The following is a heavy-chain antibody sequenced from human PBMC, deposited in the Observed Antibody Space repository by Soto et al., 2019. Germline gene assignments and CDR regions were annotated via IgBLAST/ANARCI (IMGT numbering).Heavy chain of an antibody. Sequence: SETLSLTCTVSGGSISGNCWTWIRQPPGKGLEWIGYVYNSGSTNYNPSLKSRVTISEDTSKSQFSLKVKTMTAADTAVYYCARYRREAVAGYTLDNWGQGILVTVSS. CDR1: GGSISGNC. D-gene: IGHD6-13*01. J-gene: IGHJ4*02. V-gene: IGHV4-59*01. CDR3: ARYRREAVAGYTLDN. CDR2: VYNSGST.